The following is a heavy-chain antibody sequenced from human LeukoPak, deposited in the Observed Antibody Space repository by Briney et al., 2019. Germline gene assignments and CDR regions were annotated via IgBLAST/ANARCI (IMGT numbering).Heavy chain of an antibody. CDR3: ARAGLFGSGSPFDY. V-gene: IGHV4-30-2*01. J-gene: IGHJ4*02. CDR2: IYHSGST. D-gene: IGHD3-10*01. Sequence: SETLSLACTVSGGSISSGGYYWSWIRQPPGKGLEWIGYIYHSGSTYYNPSLKSRVTISVDRSKNQFSLKLSSVTAADTAVYYCARAGLFGSGSPFDYWGQGTLVTVSS. CDR1: GGSISSGGYY.